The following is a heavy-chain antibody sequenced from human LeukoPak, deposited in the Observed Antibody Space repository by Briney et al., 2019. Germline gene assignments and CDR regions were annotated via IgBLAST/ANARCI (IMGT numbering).Heavy chain of an antibody. D-gene: IGHD3-22*01. V-gene: IGHV4-59*01. CDR2: IHYNRNT. CDR3: ARGVYSGYPDY. J-gene: IGHJ4*02. CDR1: GDSISRFY. Sequence: PETLSLTCSVSGDSISRFYWTWIRQTPGKGLQWIAYIHYNRNTKTNPSLKSRVTISLDTSKNQFSLKLTSLTAADTAVYYCARGVYSGYPDYWGLGTLVTVSS.